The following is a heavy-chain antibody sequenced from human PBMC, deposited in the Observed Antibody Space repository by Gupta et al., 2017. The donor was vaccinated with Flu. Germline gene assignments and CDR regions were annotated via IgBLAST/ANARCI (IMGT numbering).Heavy chain of an antibody. CDR2: IKSNADRGTT. J-gene: IGHJ5*02. CDR3: ATADGWIDGAAHNWFDP. Sequence: EGQLVESGGDLVKPGGSLRLSCAASGFTFSNAWMTWVRQAPGRGLEWLGRIKSNADRGTTDYPPAWRCSFTSSRDDSKNTLVLHMYSLKNDAKAVYFWATADGWIDGAAHNWFDPWGEGALVHVS. V-gene: IGHV3-15*01. D-gene: IGHD5-12*01. CDR1: GFTFSNAW.